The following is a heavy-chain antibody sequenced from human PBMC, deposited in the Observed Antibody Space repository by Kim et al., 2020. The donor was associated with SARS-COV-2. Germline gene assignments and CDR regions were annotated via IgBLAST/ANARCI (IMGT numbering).Heavy chain of an antibody. J-gene: IGHJ5*01. D-gene: IGHD3-10*01. CDR3: AKMGSGSYLKWFDS. V-gene: IGHV3-23*01. Sequence: AKSVRGRFTISRDNSRNMWDLQMKSRRTEDTAVYYCAKMGSGSYLKWFDSWGQGTLVTVSS.